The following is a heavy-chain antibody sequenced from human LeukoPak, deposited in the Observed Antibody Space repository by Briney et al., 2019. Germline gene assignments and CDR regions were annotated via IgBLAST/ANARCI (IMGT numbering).Heavy chain of an antibody. CDR3: ARGHSSGWYGWFDP. CDR2: ISSSSSYI. D-gene: IGHD6-19*01. Sequence: PGGSLRLSCAASGFTFSSYSMDWVRQAPGKGLEWVSSISSSSSYIYYADSVKGRFTISRDNAKNSLYLQMNSLRAEDTAVYYCARGHSSGWYGWFDPWGQGTLVTVSP. V-gene: IGHV3-21*01. J-gene: IGHJ5*02. CDR1: GFTFSSYS.